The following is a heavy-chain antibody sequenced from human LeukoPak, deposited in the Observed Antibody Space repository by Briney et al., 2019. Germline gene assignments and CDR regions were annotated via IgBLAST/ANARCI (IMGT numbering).Heavy chain of an antibody. V-gene: IGHV3-48*03. CDR2: ISSGGGAI. J-gene: IGHJ4*02. CDR1: GFPFSTYE. CDR3: ARDLGSVPFDY. Sequence: GGSLRLSCAASGFPFSTYEMNWVRQAPGKGPEWVSYISSGGGAIYYADSVKGRFTISRDNSKSMLYLQMNTLRAEDTAVYYCARDLGSVPFDYWGQGTLVTVSA.